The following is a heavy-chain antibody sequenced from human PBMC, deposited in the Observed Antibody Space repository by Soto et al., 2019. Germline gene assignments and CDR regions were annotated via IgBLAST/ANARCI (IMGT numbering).Heavy chain of an antibody. CDR3: ARVFDTYYFDS. J-gene: IGHJ4*02. CDR2: IWSDGNNK. Sequence: GGSLRLSCAASGFTFSSYGMHWVRQAPGKGLEWVAVIWSDGNNKYYADSVKGRFTISRDNSKKTLYLQMNSLRAEDAAVYYCARVFDTYYFDSWGQGNMVTVSS. V-gene: IGHV3-33*01. D-gene: IGHD3-9*01. CDR1: GFTFSSYG.